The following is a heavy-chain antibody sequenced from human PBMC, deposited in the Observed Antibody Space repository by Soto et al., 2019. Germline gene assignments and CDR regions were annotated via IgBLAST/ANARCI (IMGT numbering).Heavy chain of an antibody. Sequence: QLQLQESGSGLVKPSQTLSLTCAVSGGSXXXXXXXXXWIRQPPGKGLEWIGYIYHSGSTYYNPSLXSXXTISVXRXKXXXSLXLSXVTAADTAVYYCARVPTPWGQGTMVTVSS. CDR3: ARVPTP. CDR1: GGSXXXXXXX. CDR2: IYHSGST. J-gene: IGHJ3*01. V-gene: IGHV4-30-2*01.